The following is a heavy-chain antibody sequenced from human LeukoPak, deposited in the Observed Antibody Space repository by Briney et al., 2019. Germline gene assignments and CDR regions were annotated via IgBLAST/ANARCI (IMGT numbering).Heavy chain of an antibody. D-gene: IGHD3-10*01. Sequence: PGGSLRLSCAASGFNFNNYWMHWVRQVPGKGLEWISHINNDGSDANYADSVRGRFTISKDNAKSTLELQMNSLRAEDTAVYYCARAGGGFDYWGQGTLVTVSS. CDR1: GFNFNNYW. V-gene: IGHV3-74*01. CDR2: INNDGSDA. CDR3: ARAGGGFDY. J-gene: IGHJ4*02.